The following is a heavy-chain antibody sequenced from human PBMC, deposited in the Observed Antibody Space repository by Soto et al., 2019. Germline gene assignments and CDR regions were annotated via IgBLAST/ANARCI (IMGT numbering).Heavy chain of an antibody. CDR1: GFTFSSYA. V-gene: IGHV3-30-3*01. J-gene: IGHJ5*02. CDR3: ARAGVAAAGTLLSATSRNWFDP. CDR2: ISYDGSNK. Sequence: GGSLRLSCAASGFTFSSYAMHWVRQAPGKGLEWVAVISYDGSNKYYADSVKGRFTISRDNSKNTLYLQMNSLRAEDTAVYYCARAGVAAAGTLLSATSRNWFDPWGQGTLVTVSS. D-gene: IGHD6-13*01.